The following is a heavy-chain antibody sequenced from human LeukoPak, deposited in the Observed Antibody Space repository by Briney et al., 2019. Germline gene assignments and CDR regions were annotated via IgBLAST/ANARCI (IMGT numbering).Heavy chain of an antibody. CDR2: IYYTGST. CDR3: ARVYSSNWPRPYYYFYSMDV. V-gene: IGHV4-59*01. Sequence: PSETLSLTCTVSGGSISSYYWSWIRQPSGKGLEWIGYIYYTGSTNYNPSLKSRVTISVDTSYNHFSLKLRSVTAADTAVYYCARVYSSNWPRPYYYFYSMDVWGKGTTVTVSS. D-gene: IGHD6-13*01. CDR1: GGSISSYY. J-gene: IGHJ6*03.